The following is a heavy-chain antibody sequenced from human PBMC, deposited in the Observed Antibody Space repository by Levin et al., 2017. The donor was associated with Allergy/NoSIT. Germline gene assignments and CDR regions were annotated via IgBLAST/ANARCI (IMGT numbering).Heavy chain of an antibody. CDR3: ARNIVATGLFDY. D-gene: IGHD5-12*01. CDR1: GFSFSEYY. V-gene: IGHV3-11*01. J-gene: IGHJ4*02. Sequence: GGSLRLSCAASGFSFSEYYMSWIRQAPGKGLEWVSHISTRGATIDYADSVKGRFTIFRDNAKNSLYLQMNSLRAEDTAVYYCARNIVATGLFDYWGQGTLVTVSS. CDR2: ISTRGATI.